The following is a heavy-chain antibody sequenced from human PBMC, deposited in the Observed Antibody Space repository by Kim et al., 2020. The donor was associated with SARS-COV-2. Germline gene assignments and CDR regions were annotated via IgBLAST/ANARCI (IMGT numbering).Heavy chain of an antibody. Sequence: KYYADSVKGRFTISRDNSKNTLYLQMNSLRAEDTAVYYCARVSYSSSGDYWGQGTLVTVSS. CDR2: K. D-gene: IGHD6-6*01. V-gene: IGHV3-33*01. CDR3: ARVSYSSSGDY. J-gene: IGHJ4*02.